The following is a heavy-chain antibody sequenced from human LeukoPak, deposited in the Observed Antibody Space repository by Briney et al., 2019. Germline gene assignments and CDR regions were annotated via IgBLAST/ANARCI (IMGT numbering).Heavy chain of an antibody. D-gene: IGHD6-19*01. CDR1: GYTFTGYY. CDR3: ARVGYSSGWSDY. CDR2: INPNSGGT. J-gene: IGHJ4*02. V-gene: IGHV1-2*06. Sequence: ASVKVSCKASGYTFTGYYMHWVRQAPGQGLEWMGRINPNSGGTNYAQKFQGRVTMTRDTSISTAYMELSRLRSDDTAAYYCARVGYSSGWSDYWGQGTLVTVSS.